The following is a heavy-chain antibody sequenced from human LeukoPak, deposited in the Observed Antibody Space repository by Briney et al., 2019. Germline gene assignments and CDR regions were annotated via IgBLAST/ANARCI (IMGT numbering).Heavy chain of an antibody. CDR1: GFTFSNYW. D-gene: IGHD3-3*01. J-gene: IGHJ5*02. Sequence: GGSLRPSCAASGFTFSNYWMHWVRQAPGKGLVWVSRINSDGGTTTYADSVKGRFTISRDNAKNTLYLQMNSLRAEDTAVYYCARERVADNWFDPWGQGTLVTVSS. CDR3: ARERVADNWFDP. V-gene: IGHV3-74*01. CDR2: INSDGGTT.